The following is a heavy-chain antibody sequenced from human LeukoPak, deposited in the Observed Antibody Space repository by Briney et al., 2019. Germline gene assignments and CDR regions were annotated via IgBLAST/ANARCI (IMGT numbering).Heavy chain of an antibody. J-gene: IGHJ6*03. D-gene: IGHD1-14*01. CDR1: GYSFTSYW. Sequence: GESLKISCKGSGYSFTSYWIGWVRQMPGKGLEWMGIIYPGDSDTRYSPSFQGQVTISADKSISTAYLQWSSLKASGAAIYYCARLYKYYYYYMDVWGKGTTVTVSS. V-gene: IGHV5-51*01. CDR3: ARLYKYYYYYMDV. CDR2: IYPGDSDT.